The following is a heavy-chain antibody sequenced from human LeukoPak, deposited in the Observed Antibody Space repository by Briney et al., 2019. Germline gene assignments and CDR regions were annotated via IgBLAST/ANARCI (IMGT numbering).Heavy chain of an antibody. D-gene: IGHD2-2*01. CDR2: IYYSGST. Sequence: SETLSLTCTVSGGSISSSSYYWGWTRQPPGKGLEWIGSIYYSGSTYYNPSLKSRVTISVDTSKNQFSLKLSSVTVADTAVYYCARQLGYCSSTSCYADKVDYWGQGTLVTVSS. CDR1: GGSISSSSYY. V-gene: IGHV4-39*01. CDR3: ARQLGYCSSTSCYADKVDY. J-gene: IGHJ4*02.